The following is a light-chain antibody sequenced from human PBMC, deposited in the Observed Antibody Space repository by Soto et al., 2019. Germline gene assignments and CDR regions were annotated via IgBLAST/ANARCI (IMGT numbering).Light chain of an antibody. J-gene: IGKJ3*01. Sequence: EIVMTQSPATLSVSPGERATLSCRASQSVSSNLAWYQQKPGQAPRLLIYDASIRATGIPARFSGSGSGTEFTLTISSLQSEDFAVYYCQQYNNWPPLFTFGPGTKVDIK. CDR3: QQYNNWPPLFT. CDR1: QSVSSN. CDR2: DAS. V-gene: IGKV3D-15*01.